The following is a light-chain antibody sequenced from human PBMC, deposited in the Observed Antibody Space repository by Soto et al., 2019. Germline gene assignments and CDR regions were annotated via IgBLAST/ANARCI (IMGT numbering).Light chain of an antibody. CDR3: QQYENLPT. Sequence: IQMTQSPSSLSASVGDRVTITCRASQRITTYLNWYQQKPGKAPKLLIYAASNLQSGVPSRFSGYGSGTDFTLTISRLQPEDIATYYCQQYENLPTFGQGTRLEIK. CDR1: QRITTY. CDR2: AAS. J-gene: IGKJ5*01. V-gene: IGKV1-33*01.